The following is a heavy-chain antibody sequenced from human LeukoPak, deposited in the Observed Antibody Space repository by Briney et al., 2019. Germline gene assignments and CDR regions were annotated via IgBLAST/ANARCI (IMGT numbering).Heavy chain of an antibody. V-gene: IGHV3-23*01. CDR2: ISGSSGTT. CDR1: GFTFSNYA. Sequence: GRSLRLSCAASGFTFSNYAMSWVRQAPGKGLEWVSGISGSSGTTYYTDSVQGRFTISRDNSKDTLYLQMNSLRDDDTAIYYCAKSWSCVQYNDWLCYFDYWGQGTLVTVSS. D-gene: IGHD3-9*01. CDR3: AKSWSCVQYNDWLCYFDY. J-gene: IGHJ4*02.